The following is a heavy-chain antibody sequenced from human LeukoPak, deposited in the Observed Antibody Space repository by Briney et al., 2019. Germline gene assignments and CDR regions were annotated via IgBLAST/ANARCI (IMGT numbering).Heavy chain of an antibody. CDR1: GFTFSNAW. CDR3: ARSLGYCSAGSCFPFDY. D-gene: IGHD2-15*01. CDR2: IKQDGSDK. J-gene: IGHJ4*02. Sequence: GGSLRLSCEASGFTFSNAWMSWVRQAPGKGLEWVANIKQDGSDKYYVDSVKGRFTISRDNAKNSLYLQMNSLRAEDTAVYYCARSLGYCSAGSCFPFDYWGQGTLVTVSS. V-gene: IGHV3-7*05.